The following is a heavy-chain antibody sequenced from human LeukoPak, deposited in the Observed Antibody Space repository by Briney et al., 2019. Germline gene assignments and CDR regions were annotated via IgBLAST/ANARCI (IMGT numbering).Heavy chain of an antibody. CDR2: IWHDGSNK. D-gene: IGHD1-26*01. CDR3: ARNTGSYALDY. Sequence: GGSLRLSCAASGFTFSNYGMHWARQAPGKGREWVAIIWHDGSNKYHADSVEGRFTISRDNSKNTLYLQMNSLRAEDTAVYYCARNTGSYALDYWGQGTLVTVSA. CDR1: GFTFSNYG. J-gene: IGHJ4*02. V-gene: IGHV3-33*01.